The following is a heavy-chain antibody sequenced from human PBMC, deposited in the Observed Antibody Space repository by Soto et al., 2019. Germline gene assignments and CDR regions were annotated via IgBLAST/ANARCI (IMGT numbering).Heavy chain of an antibody. CDR1: GGPISSYY. J-gene: IGHJ6*02. CDR2: IYYRGST. CDR3: ARDWGWDCSGGSCSHYGMDV. V-gene: IGHV4-59*01. Sequence: SETLSLTRTVSGGPISSYYWSWIRQPPGKGLAWIGYIYYRGSTNYNPSLKSRVTISVDTSKNQFSLKLSSVTAADTAVYYCARDWGWDCSGGSCSHYGMDVWGQGTTVTVSS. D-gene: IGHD2-15*01.